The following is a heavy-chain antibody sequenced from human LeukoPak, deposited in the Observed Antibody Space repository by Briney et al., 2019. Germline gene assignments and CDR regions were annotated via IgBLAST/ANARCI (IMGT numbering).Heavy chain of an antibody. V-gene: IGHV3-48*03. J-gene: IGHJ4*02. D-gene: IGHD5-18*01. CDR1: GFTFSIYE. CDR3: AREDSYGSEGFDF. Sequence: GGSLRLSCAASGFTFSIYEMNWVRQAPGKGLEWVSYISISDSTIYYADSVKGRFTVSRDNAKNSLYLQMSSLRAEDTAVYYCAREDSYGSEGFDFWGQGTLVTVSS. CDR2: ISISDSTI.